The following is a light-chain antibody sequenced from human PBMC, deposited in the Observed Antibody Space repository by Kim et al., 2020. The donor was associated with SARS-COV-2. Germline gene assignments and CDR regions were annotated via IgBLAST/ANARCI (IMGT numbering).Light chain of an antibody. CDR1: QRVSSY. Sequence: VSPGERATLSCRASQRVSSYLAWYQQKPGQAPRLLMYDASNRATGIPARFSGSGSGTDFTLTISSLEPEDFAVYYCQQRFNWPITFGQGTRLEIK. CDR2: DAS. CDR3: QQRFNWPIT. V-gene: IGKV3-11*01. J-gene: IGKJ5*01.